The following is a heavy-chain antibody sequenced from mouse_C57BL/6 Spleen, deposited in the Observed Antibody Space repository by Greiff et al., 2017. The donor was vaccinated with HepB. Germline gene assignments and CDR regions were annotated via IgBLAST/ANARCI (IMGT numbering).Heavy chain of an antibody. CDR2: INPGSGGT. V-gene: IGHV1-54*01. CDR3: ARMRAMDY. Sequence: VQLQQSGAELVRPGTLVKVSCKASGYAFTNYLIEWVKQRPGQGLEWIGVINPGSGGTNYNEKFKGKATLTADKSSSTAYMQLSSLTSEDSAVYFCARMRAMDYWGQGTSVTVSS. J-gene: IGHJ4*01. CDR1: GYAFTNYL.